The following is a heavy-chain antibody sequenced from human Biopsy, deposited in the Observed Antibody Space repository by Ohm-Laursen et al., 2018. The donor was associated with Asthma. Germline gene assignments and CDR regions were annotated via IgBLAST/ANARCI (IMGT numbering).Heavy chain of an antibody. CDR3: ARKAGSCISRTCYSLDF. J-gene: IGHJ4*02. CDR1: GGTFNTYV. D-gene: IGHD2-2*01. V-gene: IGHV1-69*13. CDR2: INSVFGTT. Sequence: GASVKVSCKSLGGTFNTYVIGWVRQAPGQGLEWMGGINSVFGTTTYPQKFRDRVTITADDSTSTVYMELSSLRSEDAAVYYFARKAGSCISRTCYSLDFWGQGTLVTVSS.